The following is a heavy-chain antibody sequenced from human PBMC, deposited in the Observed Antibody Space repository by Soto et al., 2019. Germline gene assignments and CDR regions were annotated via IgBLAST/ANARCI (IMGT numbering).Heavy chain of an antibody. J-gene: IGHJ4*02. V-gene: IGHV4-34*01. CDR1: GGSFSGYY. Sequence: SETLSLTCAVYGGSFSGYYWSWIRQPPGKGLEWIGEINHSGSTNYNPSLKSRVTISVDTSKNQFSLKLSSVTAADTAVYYCARGDVEMATVPFDYWGQGTLVTVSS. D-gene: IGHD4-4*01. CDR3: ARGDVEMATVPFDY. CDR2: INHSGST.